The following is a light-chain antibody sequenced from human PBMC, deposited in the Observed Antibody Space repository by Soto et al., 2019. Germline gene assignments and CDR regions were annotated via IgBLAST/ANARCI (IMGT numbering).Light chain of an antibody. J-gene: IGLJ1*01. Sequence: SALTQPPSASGSLGQSVTISCTGTSSDVGGYIYVSWYQHHPGKAPKLMIYEASKRPSGVPDRFSGSKSGNTASLTVSGLQAEDEADYYCTSFTTSSLGLFGSGTKVTVL. CDR1: SSDVGGYIY. CDR2: EAS. V-gene: IGLV2-8*01. CDR3: TSFTTSSLGL.